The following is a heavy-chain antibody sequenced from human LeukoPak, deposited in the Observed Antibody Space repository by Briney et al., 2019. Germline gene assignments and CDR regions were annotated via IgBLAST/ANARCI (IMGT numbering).Heavy chain of an antibody. Sequence: SGTLSLTCTVSGGSISSSSYYWGWIRQPPGKGLEWIGSIYYSGSTYYNPSLKSRVTISVDTSKNQFSLKLSSVTAADTAVYYCARRSGYSYEGPINWFDPWGQGTLVTVSS. J-gene: IGHJ5*02. CDR1: GGSISSSSYY. D-gene: IGHD5-18*01. CDR2: IYYSGST. V-gene: IGHV4-39*01. CDR3: ARRSGYSYEGPINWFDP.